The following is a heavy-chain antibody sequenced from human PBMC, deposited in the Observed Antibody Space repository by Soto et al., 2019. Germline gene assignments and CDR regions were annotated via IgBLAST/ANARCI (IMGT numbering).Heavy chain of an antibody. Sequence: QGQLVQSGAEVKKPGASVKVSCKASGYTFTRYGISWVRQAPGQGLEWMGWISGYNGDTKYAQKFQGRVTMTIDTSTTTAFMEVSSLTSDDTAVYYCAKNGQPPYYYYGLDVWGQGTTVTVSS. V-gene: IGHV1-18*01. CDR2: ISGYNGDT. CDR1: GYTFTRYG. D-gene: IGHD2-8*01. CDR3: AKNGQPPYYYYGLDV. J-gene: IGHJ6*02.